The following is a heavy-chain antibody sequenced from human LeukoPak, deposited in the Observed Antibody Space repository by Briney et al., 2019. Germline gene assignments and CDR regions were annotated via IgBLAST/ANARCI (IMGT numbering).Heavy chain of an antibody. D-gene: IGHD3-16*02. CDR2: IGTAGDT. J-gene: IGHJ4*02. CDR3: ARVLTPNYDYVWGSYRPTCFDY. V-gene: IGHV3-13*03. CDR1: GFTFSSYD. Sequence: GGSLRLSCAACGFTFSSYDMHWVRQAIGKGLEWVSAIGTAGDTYYPGSVKGQFTISRENAKNSLYLQMNSLRAGDTAVYYCARVLTPNYDYVWGSYRPTCFDYWGQGTLVTVSS.